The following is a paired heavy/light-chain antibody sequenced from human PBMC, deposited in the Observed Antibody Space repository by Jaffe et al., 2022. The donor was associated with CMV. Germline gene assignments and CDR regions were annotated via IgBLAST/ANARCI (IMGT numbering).Heavy chain of an antibody. CDR1: GFTFSRSA. D-gene: IGHD2-2*01. CDR3: AKLPVANYYYSGLDV. CDR2: ISGSATST. V-gene: IGHV3-23*01. Sequence: EVYLLESGGGLIQPGGSLRLSCVASGFTFSRSAMTWVRQAPGKGLEWVSSISGSATSTYYADSVKGRFTISRDNSKNTLYLQMNSLRAEDTAVYYCAKLPVANYYYSGLDVWGQGTTVTVSS. J-gene: IGHJ6*02.
Light chain of an antibody. V-gene: IGKV1-27*01. CDR3: QTYNSVPYT. J-gene: IGKJ3*01. CDR2: AAS. CDR1: QGLGTY. Sequence: DIQMTQSPSSLSASVGDRVTITCRASQGLGTYLAWYQQKPGKVPKLLIYAASTLQSGVPSRFSGSGSETDFTLTISSLQPEDVATYYCQTYNSVPYTFGPGTKVDIK.